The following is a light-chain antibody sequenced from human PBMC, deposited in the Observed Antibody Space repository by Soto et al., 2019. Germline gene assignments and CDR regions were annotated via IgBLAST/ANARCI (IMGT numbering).Light chain of an antibody. CDR2: RAS. V-gene: IGKV3-15*01. J-gene: IGKJ5*01. Sequence: IMMTQSPATLSLSLGERATLSCRAGQTIYSNVAWYQQRPGQAPRLLIYRASTRATGVPARFSGSGSGTEFTLTISSLQSEDFAVYSCQQYNNWPLTFGGGTRLEI. CDR1: QTIYSN. CDR3: QQYNNWPLT.